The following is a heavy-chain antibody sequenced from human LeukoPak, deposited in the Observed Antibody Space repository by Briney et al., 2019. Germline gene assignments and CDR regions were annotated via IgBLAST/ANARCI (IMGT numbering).Heavy chain of an antibody. CDR2: ISYDGSNK. J-gene: IGHJ4*02. CDR3: ARALNNSYQLLGNY. D-gene: IGHD2-2*01. Sequence: GGSLRLSCAASGFTFGSYAMHWVRQAPGKGLEWVAVISYDGSNKYYADSVKGRFTISRDNSKNTLYLQMNSLRAEDTAVYYCARALNNSYQLLGNYWGQGTLVTVSS. CDR1: GFTFGSYA. V-gene: IGHV3-30*01.